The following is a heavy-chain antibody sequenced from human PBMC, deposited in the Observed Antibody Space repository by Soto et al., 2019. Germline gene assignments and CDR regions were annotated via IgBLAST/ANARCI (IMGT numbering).Heavy chain of an antibody. CDR3: VRVGMGIGSPFYS. Sequence: KPSETLSLTCSVSNGSISGFYWTWIRQPPGKILEWIGYIHYSGRTAYNPSLTSRATMSVDTSNNQFSLNLKSTTAADTAGYYCVRVGMGIGSPFYSWGRGTLVTVAS. J-gene: IGHJ4*02. V-gene: IGHV4-59*12. CDR2: IHYSGRT. CDR1: NGSISGFY. D-gene: IGHD1-26*01.